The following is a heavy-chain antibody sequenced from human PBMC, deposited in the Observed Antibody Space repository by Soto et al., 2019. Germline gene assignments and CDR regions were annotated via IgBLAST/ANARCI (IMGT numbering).Heavy chain of an antibody. V-gene: IGHV4-39*01. CDR1: GGSISTSSYY. J-gene: IGHJ4*02. D-gene: IGHD2-2*01. CDR3: ARRYCSGTTCYVDY. Sequence: QLQLQESGPGLVKPSETLSLTCTVSGGSISTSSYYWGWIRQPPGKGLEWIASMYYSGSTYYNPSIKSRVTIPGATSMSQISLRLSSVTAADTAVYYCARRYCSGTTCYVDYWGQGTLVTVSS. CDR2: MYYSGST.